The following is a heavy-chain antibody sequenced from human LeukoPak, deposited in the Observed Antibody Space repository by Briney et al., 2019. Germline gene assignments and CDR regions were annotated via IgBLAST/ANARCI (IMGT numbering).Heavy chain of an antibody. Sequence: GGSLRLSCAASGATVRSNYMNWVRQAPGKGLEWVALIFSGNSTYYADSVKGRFTISRDNSKNTLFLQMNSLRVEDTAVYYCAREGAGGFDIWGQGTMVTVSS. V-gene: IGHV3-53*01. CDR2: IFSGNST. J-gene: IGHJ3*02. D-gene: IGHD3-16*01. CDR1: GATVRSNY. CDR3: AREGAGGFDI.